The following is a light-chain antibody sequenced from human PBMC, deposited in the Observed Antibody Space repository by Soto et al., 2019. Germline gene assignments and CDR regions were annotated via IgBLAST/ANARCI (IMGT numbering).Light chain of an antibody. V-gene: IGKV1-5*03. CDR1: QSISSW. CDR3: QQYNSYSRGFT. Sequence: DIQMTQSPSTLSASVGDRVTITCRASQSISSWLAWYQQKPGKAPKLLIYKASSLESGVPSRFSGSGSGTELTLTISSLQPDDFATYYCQQYNSYSRGFTFGPGTKVDIK. J-gene: IGKJ3*01. CDR2: KAS.